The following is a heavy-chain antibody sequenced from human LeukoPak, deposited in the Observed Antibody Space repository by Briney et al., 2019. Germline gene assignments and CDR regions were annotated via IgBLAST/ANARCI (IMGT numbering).Heavy chain of an antibody. CDR3: ARDVSSIVGAQRNNSFDP. Sequence: ASVKVSCKASGYTFTSYYMGWVRQAPGQGLEWMGRINPSGGSTSYAQKFQGRVTMTRDMSTSTVYLELSSLRSEHTAVYYCARDVSSIVGAQRNNSFDPWGQGTLVTVSS. V-gene: IGHV1-46*01. D-gene: IGHD1-26*01. CDR1: GYTFTSYY. J-gene: IGHJ5*02. CDR2: INPSGGST.